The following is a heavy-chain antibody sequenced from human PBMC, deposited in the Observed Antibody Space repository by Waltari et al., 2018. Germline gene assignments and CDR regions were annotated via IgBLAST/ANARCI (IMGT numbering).Heavy chain of an antibody. CDR3: ARVARGTLYDAFDI. D-gene: IGHD1-26*01. J-gene: IGHJ3*02. CDR2: IFSGDTT. V-gene: IGHV3-66*01. CDR1: GLAVSTSF. Sequence: EVQLMASGGGLVQPGGSLRLSCVASGLAVSTSFMSWVRQAPGKGLEWVSAIFSGDTTYYTDSVKGRFSTSRDNSKNTLFLQMNSLRAEDTAVYYCARVARGTLYDAFDIWGQGTMVTVSS.